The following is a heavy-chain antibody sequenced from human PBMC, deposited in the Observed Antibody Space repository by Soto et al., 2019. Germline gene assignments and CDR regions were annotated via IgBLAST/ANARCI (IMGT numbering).Heavy chain of an antibody. Sequence: QVQLVQSGAEVKKPGASVKVSCKASGYTFSSYGISWVRQAPGKGLEWMGWISAYNGNTKYAQKHPGRATMTTDTSPSTPYMELRSLRSDDTAVYYCARREVGTTLDFDYWGQGTLVTVSS. V-gene: IGHV1-18*01. D-gene: IGHD1-26*01. J-gene: IGHJ4*02. CDR3: ARREVGTTLDFDY. CDR1: GYTFSSYG. CDR2: ISAYNGNT.